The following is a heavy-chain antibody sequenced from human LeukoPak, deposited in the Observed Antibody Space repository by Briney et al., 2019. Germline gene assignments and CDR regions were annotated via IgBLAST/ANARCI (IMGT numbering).Heavy chain of an antibody. V-gene: IGHV3-48*02. CDR2: ISSTSTNI. Sequence: GGSLRLSCAASGFTLSSYGMTWVRQAPGKGLDWVSYISSTSTNIYYADSVKGRFTVSRDNAKNSLYLQMNSLRDEDTAVYYCARSTSPWYGYWGQGTLVTVSS. CDR3: ARSTSPWYGY. J-gene: IGHJ4*02. D-gene: IGHD2-2*01. CDR1: GFTLSSYG.